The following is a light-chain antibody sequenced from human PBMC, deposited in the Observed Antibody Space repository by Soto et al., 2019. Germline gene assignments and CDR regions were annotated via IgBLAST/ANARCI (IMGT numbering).Light chain of an antibody. V-gene: IGKV1-9*01. CDR2: AAS. J-gene: IGKJ4*01. CDR1: QGISSY. CDR3: STLNRYPLP. Sequence: DIQLTQSPSFLSASVGDRVTITCRASQGISSYLAWYQQKPGKAPKLLIYAASTLQSGVPSRFSGSGSGTEFTLPISSPQPEGFANYFCSTLNRYPLPFGGRTKVEIK.